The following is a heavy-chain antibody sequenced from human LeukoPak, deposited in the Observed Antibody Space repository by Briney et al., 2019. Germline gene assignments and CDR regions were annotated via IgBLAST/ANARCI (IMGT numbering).Heavy chain of an antibody. CDR2: IDPSDSYT. J-gene: IGHJ4*02. CDR1: GYRFTSYW. Sequence: GESLKISFQGSGYRFTSYWISWVRQMPGKGLEWMGRIDPSDSYTNYRPSFQGHVTISADKSISTAYLQWSSLKASETAMYYCARLEGSALHGYWGQGTLVTVSS. D-gene: IGHD3-10*01. V-gene: IGHV5-10-1*01. CDR3: ARLEGSALHGY.